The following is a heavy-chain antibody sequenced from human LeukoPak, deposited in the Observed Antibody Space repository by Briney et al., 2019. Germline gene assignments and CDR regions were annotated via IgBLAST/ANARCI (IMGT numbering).Heavy chain of an antibody. V-gene: IGHV3-30*18. CDR3: AKDRGDYYDSSGYYSGGFDI. D-gene: IGHD3-22*01. J-gene: IGHJ3*02. CDR1: GFSFRSYG. CDR2: ISNDESTK. Sequence: PGGSLRLSCAASGFSFRSYGMYWVRQAPGKGLEWVAVISNDESTKYYGDSVKGRFTISRDNSKNTLYLQMNSLRAEDTAVYYCAKDRGDYYDSSGYYSGGFDIWGQGTMVTVSS.